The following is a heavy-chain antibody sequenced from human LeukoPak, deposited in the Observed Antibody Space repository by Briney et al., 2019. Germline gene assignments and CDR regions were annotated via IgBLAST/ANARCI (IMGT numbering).Heavy chain of an antibody. CDR3: AKNIAAAGRTYYFDY. CDR2: ISGSGGST. J-gene: IGHJ4*02. V-gene: IGHV3-23*01. D-gene: IGHD6-13*01. CDR1: GFTFSSYG. Sequence: PGGSLRLSCAASGFTFSSYGMSWVRQAPGKGLEWVSAISGSGGSTYYADSVKGRFTISRDNSKNTLYLQMNSLRAEDTAVYYCAKNIAAAGRTYYFDYWGQGTLVTVSS.